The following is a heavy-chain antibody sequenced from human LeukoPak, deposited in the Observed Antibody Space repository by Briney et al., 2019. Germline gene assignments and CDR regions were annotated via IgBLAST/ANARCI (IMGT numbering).Heavy chain of an antibody. Sequence: GGSLRLSCAASGFTFSSYGMHWVRQAPGKGLEWVAVISYDGSNKYYADSVKGRFTISRDNSKNTLYLQMNSLRAEDTAVYYCAKLFYEWGQGTLVTVSS. V-gene: IGHV3-30*18. J-gene: IGHJ4*02. CDR2: ISYDGSNK. D-gene: IGHD2/OR15-2a*01. CDR1: GFTFSSYG. CDR3: AKLFYE.